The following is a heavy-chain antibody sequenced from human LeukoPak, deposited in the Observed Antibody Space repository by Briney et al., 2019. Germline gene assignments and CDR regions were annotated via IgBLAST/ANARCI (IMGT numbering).Heavy chain of an antibody. Sequence: PSETLSLTCTVSGASVSGSAYYWGWIRQPPGKGLEWIGNIYYSGSTYYNESLESRVTISIDTSKNQFSLKLNSVTAAATAMYYCARGQGATVPQVGKNWFDPWGQGTRVTVSS. CDR1: GASVSGSAYY. D-gene: IGHD1-26*01. CDR2: IYYSGST. V-gene: IGHV4-39*01. J-gene: IGHJ5*02. CDR3: ARGQGATVPQVGKNWFDP.